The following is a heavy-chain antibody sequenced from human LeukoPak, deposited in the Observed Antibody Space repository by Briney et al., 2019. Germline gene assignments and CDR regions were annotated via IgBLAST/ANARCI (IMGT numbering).Heavy chain of an antibody. J-gene: IGHJ4*02. V-gene: IGHV4-31*03. CDR1: GGSISSGGYC. CDR3: AREGSYGSAFDY. D-gene: IGHD3-10*01. Sequence: PSETLSLTCTVSGGSISSGGYCWSWIRQHPGKGLEWIGYIYYSGSTYYNPSLKSRVTISVDTSKNQSSLKLSSVTAADTAVYYCAREGSYGSAFDYWGQGTLVTVSS. CDR2: IYYSGST.